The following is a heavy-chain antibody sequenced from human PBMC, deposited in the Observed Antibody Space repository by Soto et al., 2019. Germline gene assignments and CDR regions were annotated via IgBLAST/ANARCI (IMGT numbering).Heavy chain of an antibody. J-gene: IGHJ4*02. D-gene: IGHD2-15*01. CDR3: ASEGKVVATTWRPSRGNDY. CDR2: IMYDGSNK. CDR1: GFNFSSYG. Sequence: QVQLVESGGGVVQPGRSLRLSCAASGFNFSSYGMHWVRPAQGKGLEWVAVIMYDGSNKYYADSVKGRFTISRDNYKNALYRQMNCLRAEDTDVYYWASEGKVVATTWRPSRGNDYWCQGTLVTVS. V-gene: IGHV3-33*01.